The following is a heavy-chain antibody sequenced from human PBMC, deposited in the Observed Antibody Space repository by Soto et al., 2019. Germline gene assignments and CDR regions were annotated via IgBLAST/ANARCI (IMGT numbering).Heavy chain of an antibody. Sequence: PVKVSCKAPGFTFTSSAVQWVRQPRGQRLEWIGWIVVGSGNTNYAQKFQERVTITRDMSTSTAYMELSSLRSEDTPVYYWAAEGRTPGHYYGMDVWGQGTTVTV. J-gene: IGHJ6*02. CDR3: AAEGRTPGHYYGMDV. V-gene: IGHV1-58*01. CDR1: GFTFTSSA. CDR2: IVVGSGNT.